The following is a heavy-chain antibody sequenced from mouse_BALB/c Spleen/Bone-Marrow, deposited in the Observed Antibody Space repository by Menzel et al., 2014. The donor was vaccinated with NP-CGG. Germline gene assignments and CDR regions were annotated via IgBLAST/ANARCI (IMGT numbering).Heavy chain of an antibody. CDR2: ISGGGSYT. CDR3: ARQAYYDQSEVSFVY. CDR1: GFSFNSCG. V-gene: IGHV5-9-2*01. D-gene: IGHD2-4*01. Sequence: VQLKESGGGLVKSGGSLKLSCAASGFSFNSCGMSWVRQTPEKRLEWVATISGGGSYTFYPDSVKGRFTISRDNDKNNLYLQLSSLRSEDTALYYCARQAYYDQSEVSFVYWGQGTLVTVSA. J-gene: IGHJ3*01.